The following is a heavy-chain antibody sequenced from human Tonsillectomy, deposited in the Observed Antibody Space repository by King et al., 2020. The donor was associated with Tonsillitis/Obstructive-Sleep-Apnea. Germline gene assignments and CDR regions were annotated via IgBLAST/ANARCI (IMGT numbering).Heavy chain of an antibody. CDR3: ASGPSIVTTDFDY. CDR1: GGSFSGYS. CDR2: INHIGST. Sequence: VQLQQWGAGLLKPSETLSLTCTVYGGSFSGYSCSWIRQPPGKGLEWIGEINHIGSTNYNPSLRSRVTISVDTSKNQCSLKLSPVTAADTAVYYCASGPSIVTTDFDYWGQGTLVTVSA. J-gene: IGHJ4*02. V-gene: IGHV4-34*01. D-gene: IGHD5-12*01.